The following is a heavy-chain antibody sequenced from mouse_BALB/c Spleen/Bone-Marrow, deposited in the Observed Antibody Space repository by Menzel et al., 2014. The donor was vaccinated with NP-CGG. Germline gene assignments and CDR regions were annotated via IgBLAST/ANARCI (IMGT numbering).Heavy chain of an antibody. D-gene: IGHD1-1*01. V-gene: IGHV1S56*01. J-gene: IGHJ4*01. Sequence: QVQLQQSGPELVKPGASGGISSRASGSTFQGSYNTWGRQGPGQGLEWIGWIYPGNVNTKYNEKLKGKATLTADKSSSTAYMQLSSLTSEDSAVYFCARFYYGSSYAMDYWGQGTSVTVSS. CDR3: ARFYYGSSYAMDY. CDR1: GSTFQGSY. CDR2: IYPGNVNT.